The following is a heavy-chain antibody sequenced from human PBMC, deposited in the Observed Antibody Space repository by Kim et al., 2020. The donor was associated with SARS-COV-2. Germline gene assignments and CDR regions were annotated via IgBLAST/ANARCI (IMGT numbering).Heavy chain of an antibody. J-gene: IGHJ4*02. V-gene: IGHV3-23*01. D-gene: IGHD3-22*01. CDR3: AQEGITMIVVAPDY. Sequence: ADAAKGRCTISRDNTKNTLYLQMKSLRAEDTAVCYCAQEGITMIVVAPDYWGQGTLVTVSS.